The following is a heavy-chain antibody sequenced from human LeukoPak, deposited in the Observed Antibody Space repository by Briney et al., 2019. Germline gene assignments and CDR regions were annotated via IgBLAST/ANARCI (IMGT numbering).Heavy chain of an antibody. D-gene: IGHD5-18*01. Sequence: SETLSLTCAVPDYSISRGYYWGWIRQPPGKGLEWIGSIYHRGITYYNPSLKSRVTISVDTSKNQFSLKLTSVTAADTAVYYCARTEGGCSYGSAFDIWGQGTMVTVSS. CDR1: DYSISRGYY. J-gene: IGHJ3*02. CDR2: IYHRGIT. V-gene: IGHV4-38-2*01. CDR3: ARTEGGCSYGSAFDI.